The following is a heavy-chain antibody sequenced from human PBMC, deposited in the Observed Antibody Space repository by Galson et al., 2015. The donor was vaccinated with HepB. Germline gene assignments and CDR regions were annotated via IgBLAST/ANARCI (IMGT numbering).Heavy chain of an antibody. CDR2: IYSGGST. J-gene: IGHJ3*02. CDR3: ARGGADYGGLGAFDI. Sequence: SLRLSCAASGFTVSSNYMSWVRQAPGKGLEWVSVIYSGGSTYYADSVKGRFTISRDNSKNTLYLQMNSLRAEDTAVYYCARGGADYGGLGAFDIWGQGTMVTVSS. V-gene: IGHV3-53*01. CDR1: GFTVSSNY. D-gene: IGHD4-17*01.